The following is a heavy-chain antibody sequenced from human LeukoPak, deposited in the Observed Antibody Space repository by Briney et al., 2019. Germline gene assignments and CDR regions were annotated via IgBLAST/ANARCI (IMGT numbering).Heavy chain of an antibody. D-gene: IGHD2-2*01. CDR3: AVGYCSSTSCSAGFDY. CDR2: XXPILGIA. Sequence: SVKVSCKASGGTFSSYAISWVRQAPGQGLEXXXXXXPILGIANYAQKFQGRVMITADKSTSTAYMELSSLRSEDTAVYYCAVGYCSSTSCSAGFDYWGQGTLVTVSS. V-gene: IGHV1-69*10. J-gene: IGHJ4*02. CDR1: GGTFSSYA.